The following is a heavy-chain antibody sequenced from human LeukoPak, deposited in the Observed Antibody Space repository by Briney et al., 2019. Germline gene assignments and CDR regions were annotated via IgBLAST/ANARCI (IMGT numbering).Heavy chain of an antibody. CDR1: GFTFSRYG. J-gene: IGHJ4*02. V-gene: IGHV3-33*01. D-gene: IGHD3-22*01. CDR3: ARDFGFSPSSGYSFDY. CDR2: IWYDGSNR. Sequence: GRSLRLSCAASGFTFSRYGMHWVRQAPGKGLEWVAVIWYDGSNRQYVDSVKGRFTISRDNSKNTLYLQMNSLRADDTAVYYCARDFGFSPSSGYSFDYWGQGTLATVSS.